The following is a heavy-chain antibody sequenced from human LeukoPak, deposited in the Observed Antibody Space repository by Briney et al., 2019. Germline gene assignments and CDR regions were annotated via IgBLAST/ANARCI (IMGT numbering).Heavy chain of an antibody. CDR2: IIPIFGTA. D-gene: IGHD6-6*01. CDR1: GGTFSSYA. Sequence: SVKVSCKASGGTFSSYAISWVRQAPGQGLEWMGGIIPIFGTANYAQKFQGRVTITADESTSTAYMELSSLRSEDTAVYYCARDSPRYSSSSVPFDYWGQGTLVTVSS. J-gene: IGHJ4*02. CDR3: ARDSPRYSSSSVPFDY. V-gene: IGHV1-69*13.